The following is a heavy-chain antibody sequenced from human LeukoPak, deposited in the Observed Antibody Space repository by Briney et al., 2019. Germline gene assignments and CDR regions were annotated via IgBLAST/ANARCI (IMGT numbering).Heavy chain of an antibody. V-gene: IGHV3-74*01. CDR2: SKSDGSST. Sequence: PGGSLRLSCAASGFTFSNYMMHWVRQAPGKGLVWVSRSKSDGSSTSYADSVKGRFTISRDNAKNTLYLQMNSLRVEDTAVYYCARSDWFDPWGQGTLVIVSS. CDR1: GFTFSNYM. CDR3: ARSDWFDP. J-gene: IGHJ5*02.